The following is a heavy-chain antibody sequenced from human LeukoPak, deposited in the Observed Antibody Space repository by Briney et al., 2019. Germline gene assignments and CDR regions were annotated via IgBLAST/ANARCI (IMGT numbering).Heavy chain of an antibody. J-gene: IGHJ4*02. CDR2: IYYSGST. V-gene: IGHV4-59*01. Sequence: PSETLSLTCTVSGGSISIYYWSWIRQPPGKGLEWIGYIYYSGSTNYNPSLKSRVTISVDTSKSQFSLKLSSVTAADTAVYYCARLTGYNYAWSVDFWGQGALVTVSS. CDR3: ARLTGYNYAWSVDF. D-gene: IGHD1-1*01. CDR1: GGSISIYY.